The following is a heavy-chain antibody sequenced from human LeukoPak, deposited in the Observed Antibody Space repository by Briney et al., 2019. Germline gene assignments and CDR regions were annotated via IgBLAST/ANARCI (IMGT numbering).Heavy chain of an antibody. CDR2: IHSGGSI. CDR3: ARGESDNWYDP. CDR1: GFTVSSNY. V-gene: IGHV3-66*01. Sequence: GGSLRLSCAASGFTVSSNYMSWVRQAPGKGLEWVSVIHSGGSIYYGDSVKGRFTISRDNPKNTLYLQMNSPRAEDTAVYYCARGESDNWYDPWGQGTLVTVSS. J-gene: IGHJ5*02.